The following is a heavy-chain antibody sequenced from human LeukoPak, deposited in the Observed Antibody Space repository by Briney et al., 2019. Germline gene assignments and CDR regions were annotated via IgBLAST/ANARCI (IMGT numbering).Heavy chain of an antibody. V-gene: IGHV3-64*01. J-gene: IGHJ4*02. D-gene: IGHD3-22*01. CDR3: ARDDSSGLRAYYFEY. CDR2: IRSNGGST. Sequence: GGSLRLSCAASGFTFSSYAMHWVRQAPGKGREYVSAIRSNGGSTYYANSVKGRFTISRDNSKNTLYLQMGSLRAQDMAVYYCARDDSSGLRAYYFEYWGQGTLVTVSS. CDR1: GFTFSSYA.